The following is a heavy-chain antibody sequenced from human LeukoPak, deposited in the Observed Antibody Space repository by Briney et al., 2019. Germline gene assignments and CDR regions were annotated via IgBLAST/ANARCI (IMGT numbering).Heavy chain of an antibody. CDR2: INHSGST. V-gene: IGHV4-34*01. Sequence: SETLSLTCAVYGGSFSGYYWSWIRQPPGKGLEWIGEINHSGSTNYNPSLKSRVTISVDTSKNQFSLKLSSVTAADTAVYYCAREVVAFTYYYYGMDVWGQGTTVTVSS. J-gene: IGHJ6*02. CDR3: AREVVAFTYYYYGMDV. CDR1: GGSFSGYY. D-gene: IGHD2-15*01.